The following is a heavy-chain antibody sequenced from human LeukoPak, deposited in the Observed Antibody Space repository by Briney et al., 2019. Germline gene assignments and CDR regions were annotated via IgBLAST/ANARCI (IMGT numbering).Heavy chain of an antibody. J-gene: IGHJ4*02. CDR3: AKVTPGVEGPLVVVVSAAMGN. Sequence: GGSLRLSCAASGFTFSSYGMHWVRQAPGKGLDWVAFIHHDGSNKYYADSVKGRFTISRDNSKNTLYLQMNSLRAEDTAVYYCAKVTPGVEGPLVVVVSAAMGNWGQGTLVTVSS. V-gene: IGHV3-30*02. CDR1: GFTFSSYG. CDR2: IHHDGSNK. D-gene: IGHD2-2*01.